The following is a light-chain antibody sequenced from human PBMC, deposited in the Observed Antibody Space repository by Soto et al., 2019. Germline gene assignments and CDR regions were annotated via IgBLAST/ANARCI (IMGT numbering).Light chain of an antibody. V-gene: IGKV2-30*02. CDR1: QTLVHSDGIAY. J-gene: IGKJ5*01. CDR3: MQGTHWPIT. CDR2: KVS. Sequence: EVVKPQSPLSLPVTLGQPASISCRSSQTLVHSDGIAYFSWFQQRPGRSPRRLIYKVSNRDSGVPARFSGSGSGTDFALKISRVEAEDVGVYYCMQGTHWPITFGQGRRPQIK.